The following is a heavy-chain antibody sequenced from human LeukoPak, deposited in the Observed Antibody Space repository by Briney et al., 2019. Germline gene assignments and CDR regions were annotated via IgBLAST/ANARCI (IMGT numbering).Heavy chain of an antibody. CDR2: IIPILGIA. J-gene: IGHJ5*02. D-gene: IGHD6-13*01. Sequence: AASVKLSCKASGGTFSSYAISWVRQAPGQGLEWMGRIIPILGIANYAQKFQGRVTITADKSTSTAYMELSSLRSEDTAVYYCARENQRSSSWYGFDPWGQGTLVTVSS. CDR3: ARENQRSSSWYGFDP. CDR1: GGTFSSYA. V-gene: IGHV1-69*04.